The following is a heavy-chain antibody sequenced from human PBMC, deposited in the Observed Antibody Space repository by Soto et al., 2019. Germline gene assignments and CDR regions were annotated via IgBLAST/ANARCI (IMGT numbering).Heavy chain of an antibody. J-gene: IGHJ2*01. CDR1: GFTFSSYS. CDR2: ISSSSSYI. V-gene: IGHV3-21*01. CDR3: ARDMYYGSGTDL. Sequence: EVQLVESGGGLVKPGGSLRLSCAASGFTFSSYSINWVRQAPGKGLEWVSFISSSSSYIDYADSVKGRFTISRDNAKNSLYLQMNSLRAEDTAVYYCARDMYYGSGTDLWGRGTLVTVSS. D-gene: IGHD3-10*01.